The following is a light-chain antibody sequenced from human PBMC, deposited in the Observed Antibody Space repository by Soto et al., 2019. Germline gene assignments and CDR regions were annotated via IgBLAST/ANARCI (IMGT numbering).Light chain of an antibody. Sequence: DIQMTQSPSSLSASVGDRVIITCRASQTISSHLNWYQQKPGKAPNLLVYAASSLQSGVPSRFTGSGSGTDFTLTIASLQPEDFATYYCHQSYNIPQTFGQGTKVDIK. CDR2: AAS. CDR1: QTISSH. J-gene: IGKJ1*01. V-gene: IGKV1-39*01. CDR3: HQSYNIPQT.